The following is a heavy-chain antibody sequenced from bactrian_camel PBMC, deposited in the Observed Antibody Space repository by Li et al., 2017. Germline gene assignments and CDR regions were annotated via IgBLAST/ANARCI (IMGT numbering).Heavy chain of an antibody. CDR2: IYLDGRDK. V-gene: IGHV3S7*01. CDR3: VVEFGY. Sequence: HVQLVESGGGLVQPGGSLRLSCAASGFTFTSYGMSWVRQAPGKGLEWVSGIYLDGRDKYYADSVKGRFTISRDNAKNTVYLQMNSLKPEDTAMYYCVVEFGYWGQGTQVTVS. J-gene: IGHJ6*01. CDR1: GFTFTSYG. D-gene: IGHD2*01.